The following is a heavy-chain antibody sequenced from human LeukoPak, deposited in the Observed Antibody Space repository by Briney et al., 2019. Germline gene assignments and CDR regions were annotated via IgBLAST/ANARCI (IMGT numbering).Heavy chain of an antibody. V-gene: IGHV4-31*03. CDR1: GGSISSGDYY. CDR2: IYYSGST. D-gene: IGHD3-10*01. Sequence: SETLSLTCTVSGGSISSGDYYWSWIHQHPGKGLEWIGYIYYSGSTYYNPSLKSRVTISLDTSKNQFSLKLSSVTAADTAVYYCARDQEGSGTDYWGQGTRVTVSS. J-gene: IGHJ4*02. CDR3: ARDQEGSGTDY.